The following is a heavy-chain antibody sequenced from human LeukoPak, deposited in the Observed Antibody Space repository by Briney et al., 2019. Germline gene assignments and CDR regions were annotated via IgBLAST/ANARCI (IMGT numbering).Heavy chain of an antibody. CDR2: VSSDGSIK. CDR3: ARGYSSSWLGYFDY. D-gene: IGHD6-13*01. CDR1: GFAFSRYG. J-gene: IGHJ4*02. Sequence: GGSLRLSCAASGFAFSRYGMHWVRQAPGKGLEWVAVVSSDGSIKYNADSVKGRFTISRDTSKNTVYLQMNSLGAEDTAFYYCARGYSSSWLGYFDYWGQGTLVTVSS. V-gene: IGHV3-30*03.